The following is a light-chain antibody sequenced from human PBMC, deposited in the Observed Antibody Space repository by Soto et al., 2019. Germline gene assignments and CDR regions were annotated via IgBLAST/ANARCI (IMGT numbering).Light chain of an antibody. V-gene: IGLV1-40*01. CDR1: SSNIGAGYD. Sequence: QSVLTQPPSVSGAPGQTITISCTGSSSNIGAGYDVHWYQQLPGRAPKLLIYGNNQRPSGVPDRFSGSKSGTSASLAISGLRSEDEADYYCAAWDDSLTAWVFGGGTQLTVL. J-gene: IGLJ3*02. CDR3: AAWDDSLTAWV. CDR2: GNN.